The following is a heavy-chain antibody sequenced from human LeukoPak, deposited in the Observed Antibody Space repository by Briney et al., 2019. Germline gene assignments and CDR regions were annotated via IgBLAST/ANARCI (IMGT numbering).Heavy chain of an antibody. CDR2: IRYDGSNI. CDR3: ARATTYDILTGYFDY. J-gene: IGHJ4*02. Sequence: GGSLRLSCAASGFTFSNYGMHWVRQAPGNRLEWVAFIRYDGSNIYYAESVKGRFTMSRDNAKNSLYLQMNSLRAEDTAVYYCARATTYDILTGYFDYWGQGTLVTVSS. V-gene: IGHV3-30*02. CDR1: GFTFSNYG. D-gene: IGHD3-9*01.